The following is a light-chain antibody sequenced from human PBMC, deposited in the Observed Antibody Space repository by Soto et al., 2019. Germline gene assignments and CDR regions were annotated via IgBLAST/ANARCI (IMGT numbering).Light chain of an antibody. Sequence: DIVMTQSPDSLAVSLGERATLNCKSSQSVLYSSNKKNYLAWYQQKPGQPPKLLIYWASTRESGVPDRFSGSGSGTDFTLTISSLQAEDVAVYYCQQYYATPPYTFGQGTKVEIK. J-gene: IGKJ2*01. CDR3: QQYYATPPYT. CDR1: QSVLYSSNKKNY. CDR2: WAS. V-gene: IGKV4-1*01.